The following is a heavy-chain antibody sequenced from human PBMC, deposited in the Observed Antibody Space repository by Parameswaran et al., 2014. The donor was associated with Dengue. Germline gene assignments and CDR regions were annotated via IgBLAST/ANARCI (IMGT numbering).Heavy chain of an antibody. Sequence: VRQMPGKGLEWVSSISSSSSYIYYADSVKGRFTISRDNAKNSLYLQMNSLRAEDTAVYYCARDQGSYYPGGPSFDPWGQGTLVTVSS. D-gene: IGHD3-10*01. CDR2: ISSSSSYI. V-gene: IGHV3-21*01. CDR3: ARDQGSYYPGGPSFDP. J-gene: IGHJ5*02.